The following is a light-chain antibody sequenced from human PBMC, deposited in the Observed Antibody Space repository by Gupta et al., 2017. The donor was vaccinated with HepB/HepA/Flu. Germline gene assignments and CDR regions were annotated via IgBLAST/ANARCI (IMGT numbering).Light chain of an antibody. J-gene: IGKJ1*01. Sequence: DIEMTHSPSTLSASVGDRVTITCRANQSISSWLAWYQQKPGKAPKVLIYKASKGESGVPSRFSGSGSGTEFTLAISSRQPDDFATYYCQHENHCSWTFGQGTKVEI. CDR1: QSISSW. V-gene: IGKV1-5*03. CDR2: KAS. CDR3: QHENHCSWT.